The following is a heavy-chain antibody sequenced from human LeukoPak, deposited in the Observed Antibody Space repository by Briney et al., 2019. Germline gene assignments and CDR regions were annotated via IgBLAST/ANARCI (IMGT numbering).Heavy chain of an antibody. V-gene: IGHV4-39*01. Sequence: PSETLSLTCNVSGDSIISGAFYWAWIRQSPGKGLEWIGNVYYSGSTQYNPSLRGRVSISMDKTKNQFSLNLNSVSVTDTAIYYCARRDYAAWFDPWGQGTLVTVSS. CDR2: VYYSGST. CDR3: ARRDYAAWFDP. D-gene: IGHD4/OR15-4a*01. CDR1: GDSIISGAFY. J-gene: IGHJ5*02.